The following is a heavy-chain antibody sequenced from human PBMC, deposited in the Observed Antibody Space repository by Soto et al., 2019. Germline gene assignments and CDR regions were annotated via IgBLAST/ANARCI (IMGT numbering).Heavy chain of an antibody. Sequence: PGGSLRLSCAASGFTFSSYGMHWARQAPGTGLEWEAVISYDGSNKYYADSVKRRFTISGDTSKNTLYLQMNSLRAEDTAVYYCAKDHGAIVPAAMAVWGQGTTVTVSS. CDR2: ISYDGSNK. V-gene: IGHV3-30*18. CDR3: AKDHGAIVPAAMAV. D-gene: IGHD2-2*01. J-gene: IGHJ6*02. CDR1: GFTFSSYG.